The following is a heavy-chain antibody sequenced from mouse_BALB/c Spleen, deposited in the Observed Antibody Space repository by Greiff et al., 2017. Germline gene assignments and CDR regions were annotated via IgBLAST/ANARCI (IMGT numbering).Heavy chain of an antibody. Sequence: EVQLVESGAGLVQPGGSRKLSCAASGFTFSSFGMHWVRQAPEKGLEWVAYISSGSSTIYYADTVKGRFTISRDNPKNTLFLQMTSLRSEDTAMYYCARGGLLDYWGQGTTLTVSS. V-gene: IGHV5-17*02. J-gene: IGHJ2*01. D-gene: IGHD2-3*01. CDR2: ISSGSSTI. CDR1: GFTFSSFG. CDR3: ARGGLLDY.